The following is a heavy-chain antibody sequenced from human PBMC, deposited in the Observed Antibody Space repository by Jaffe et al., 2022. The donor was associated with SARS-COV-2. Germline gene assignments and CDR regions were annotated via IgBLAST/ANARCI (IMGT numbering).Heavy chain of an antibody. D-gene: IGHD6-19*01. CDR3: ARHGPDPYSSGWYYTGDAFDI. V-gene: IGHV5-51*01. CDR2: IYPGDSDT. J-gene: IGHJ3*02. Sequence: EVQLVQSGAEVKKPGESLKISCKGSGYSFTSYWIGWVRQMPGKGLEWMGIIYPGDSDTRYSPSFQGQVTISADKSISTAYLQWSSLKASDTAMYYCARHGPDPYSSGWYYTGDAFDIWGQGTMVTVSS. CDR1: GYSFTSYW.